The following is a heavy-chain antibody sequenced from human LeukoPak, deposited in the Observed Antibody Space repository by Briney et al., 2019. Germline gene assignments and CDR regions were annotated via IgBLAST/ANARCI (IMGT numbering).Heavy chain of an antibody. J-gene: IGHJ4*02. CDR2: ISAYNGNT. D-gene: IGHD2-2*01. CDR1: GGTFSSYA. Sequence: ASVKVSCKASGGTFSSYAISWVRQAPGQGLEWMAWISAYNGNTDYAQRFQGRVTMTTDTSTSTAYMELRSLRSDDTAVYYCARDPDTSTWVGPEFDYWGQGTLVTVSS. V-gene: IGHV1-18*01. CDR3: ARDPDTSTWVGPEFDY.